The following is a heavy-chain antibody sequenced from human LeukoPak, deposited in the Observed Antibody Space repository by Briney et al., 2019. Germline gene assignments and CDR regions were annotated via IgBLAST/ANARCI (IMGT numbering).Heavy chain of an antibody. CDR2: IRVYSGNT. CDR3: ARDGDILTGYYLRTPDY. D-gene: IGHD3-9*01. V-gene: IGHV1-18*01. J-gene: IGHJ4*02. CDR1: GYTFINYG. Sequence: ASVKVSCKASGYTFINYGISWVRQAPGQGLEWMGWIRVYSGNTKYAQKFQGRVTLTTDTSTTSAYMGLRSLRSDDTAVYYCARDGDILTGYYLRTPDYWGQGTLVTVSS.